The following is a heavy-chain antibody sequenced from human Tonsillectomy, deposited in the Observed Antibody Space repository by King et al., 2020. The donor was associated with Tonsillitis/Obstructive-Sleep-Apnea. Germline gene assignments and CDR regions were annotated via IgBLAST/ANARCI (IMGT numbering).Heavy chain of an antibody. CDR3: ARDPGWSGYPSRDFDY. CDR1: GFTFSSYA. CDR2: ISYDGTNK. V-gene: IGHV3-30*04. D-gene: IGHD3-3*01. Sequence: VQLVESGGGVVQPGRSLRLSCAASGFTFSSYAMHWVRQAPGKGLEWVAVISYDGTNKYYADSVKGRFTISRDNSKNTLYLQMNSLRDEDTAVFYCARDPGWSGYPSRDFDYWGQGTLVTVSS. J-gene: IGHJ4*02.